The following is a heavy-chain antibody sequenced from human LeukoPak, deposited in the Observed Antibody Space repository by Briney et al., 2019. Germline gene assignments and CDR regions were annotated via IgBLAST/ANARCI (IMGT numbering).Heavy chain of an antibody. CDR3: ARYYDILTGYLDAFDI. CDR2: IYTSGST. J-gene: IGHJ3*02. V-gene: IGHV4-4*07. CDR1: GGSISSYY. D-gene: IGHD3-9*01. Sequence: PSETLSLTCTVSGGSISSYYWSCIRQPAGKGLEWIGRIYTSGSTNYNPSLKSRVTMSVDTSKNQFSLKLSSVTAADTAVYYCARYYDILTGYLDAFDIWGQGTMVTVSS.